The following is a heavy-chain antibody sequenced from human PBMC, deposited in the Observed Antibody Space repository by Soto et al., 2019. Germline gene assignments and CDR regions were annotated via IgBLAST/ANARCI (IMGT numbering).Heavy chain of an antibody. CDR3: AKSPSKGAIAVDDY. D-gene: IGHD6-19*01. Sequence: QVQLVESGGGVVQPGRSLRLSCAASGFTFSSYGMHWVRQAPGKGLEWVAVISYDGSNKYYADSVKGRFTISRDNSKNTLNLQMNSLRAEDTAVYYCAKSPSKGAIAVDDYWGQGTLVTVSS. CDR1: GFTFSSYG. J-gene: IGHJ4*02. CDR2: ISYDGSNK. V-gene: IGHV3-30*18.